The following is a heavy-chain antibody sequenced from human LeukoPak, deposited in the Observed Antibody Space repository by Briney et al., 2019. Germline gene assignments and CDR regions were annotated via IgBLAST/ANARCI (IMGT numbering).Heavy chain of an antibody. D-gene: IGHD6-19*01. CDR3: ARRAVIAVAGTRGAFDI. J-gene: IGHJ3*02. V-gene: IGHV4-39*01. CDR2: IYYSGST. CDR1: GGSISSSSYY. Sequence: TSETLSLTCTVSGGSISSSSYYWGWIRQPPGKGLEWIGSIYYSGSTYYNPSLESRVTISVDTSKNQFSLKLSSVTAADTAVYYCARRAVIAVAGTRGAFDIWGQGTMVTVSS.